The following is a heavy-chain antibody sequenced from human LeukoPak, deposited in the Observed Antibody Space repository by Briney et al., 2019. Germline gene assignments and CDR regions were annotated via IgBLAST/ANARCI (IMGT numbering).Heavy chain of an antibody. D-gene: IGHD5-18*01. V-gene: IGHV7-4-1*02. J-gene: IGHJ4*02. CDR1: GYTFTSYA. CDR2: INTNTGNP. Sequence: ASVKVSCKASGYTFTSYAMNWVRQAPGRGLEWMGWINTNTGNPTYAQGFTGRFVFSLDTSVSTAYLQISSLKAEDTAVYYCARAADPEWIQLWSPRHFDYWGQGTLVTVSS. CDR3: ARAADPEWIQLWSPRHFDY.